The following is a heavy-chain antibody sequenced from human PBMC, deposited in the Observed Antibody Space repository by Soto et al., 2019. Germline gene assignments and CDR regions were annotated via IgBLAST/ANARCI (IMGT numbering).Heavy chain of an antibody. CDR3: ARDPTMVRGVRLDY. CDR2: IWYDGSNK. Sequence: GGSLRLSCAASGFTFSSYGMHWVRQAPGKGLEWVAVIWYDGSNKYYADSVKGRFTISRDNSKNTLYLQMNSLRAEDMAVYYCARDPTMVRGVRLDYWGQGTLVTVSS. J-gene: IGHJ4*02. CDR1: GFTFSSYG. D-gene: IGHD3-10*01. V-gene: IGHV3-33*01.